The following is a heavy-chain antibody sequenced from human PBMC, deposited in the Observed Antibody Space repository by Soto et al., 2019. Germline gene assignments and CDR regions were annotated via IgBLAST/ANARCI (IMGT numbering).Heavy chain of an antibody. CDR2: IYYSGST. CDR1: GGSISSSSYY. V-gene: IGHV4-39*01. D-gene: IGHD2-15*01. CDR3: ATGVVVAATGGYYYYYGMDV. J-gene: IGHJ6*02. Sequence: PSETLSLTCTVSGGSISSSSYYWGWIRQPPGKGLEWIGSIYYSGSTYYNPSLKSRVTISVDTSKNQFSLKLSSVTAADTAVYYCATGVVVAATGGYYYYYGMDVWGQGTTVTV.